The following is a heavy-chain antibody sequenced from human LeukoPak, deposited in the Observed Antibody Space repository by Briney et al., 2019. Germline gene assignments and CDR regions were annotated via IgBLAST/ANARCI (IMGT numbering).Heavy chain of an antibody. Sequence: PSETLSLTCTVSGGSISSSEYYWGWVRQPPEKGLEWIGAISSGGSTYYNPSLKSRVTISVDSSKNQFSLKLSSVTAADTAVYYCARRTSNPVGAIDYWGQGTLVTVSS. J-gene: IGHJ4*02. D-gene: IGHD1-26*01. V-gene: IGHV4-39*01. CDR1: GGSISSSEYY. CDR3: ARRTSNPVGAIDY. CDR2: ISSGGST.